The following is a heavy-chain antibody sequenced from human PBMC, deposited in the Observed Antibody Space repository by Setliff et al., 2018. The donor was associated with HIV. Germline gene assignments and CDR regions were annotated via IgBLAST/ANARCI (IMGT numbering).Heavy chain of an antibody. J-gene: IGHJ4*02. CDR1: GYTFTSYD. V-gene: IGHV1-8*01. CDR3: ARGRPIAARYYFDY. D-gene: IGHD6-13*01. Sequence: ASVKVSCKASGYTFTSYDINWVRQATGQGLEWMGWMNPNSGNTGYAQKFQGRVTMTRNTSISTAYMELSSLRSEDTTVYYCARGRPIAARYYFDYWGQGTLVTVSS. CDR2: MNPNSGNT.